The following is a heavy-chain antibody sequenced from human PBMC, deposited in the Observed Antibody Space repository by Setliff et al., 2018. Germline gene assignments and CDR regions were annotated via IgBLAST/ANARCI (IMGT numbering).Heavy chain of an antibody. J-gene: IGHJ4*02. D-gene: IGHD5-12*01. CDR1: GGSISSGGYY. CDR3: ARGRVEMATITPFDY. V-gene: IGHV4-31*11. Sequence: SETLSLTCAVSGGSISSGGYYWSWIHQHPGKGLEWIGYIYYSGSTNYNPSLKSRVTISVDTSKNQFSLKLSSVTAADTAVYYCARGRVEMATITPFDYWGQGTLVTVS. CDR2: IYYSGST.